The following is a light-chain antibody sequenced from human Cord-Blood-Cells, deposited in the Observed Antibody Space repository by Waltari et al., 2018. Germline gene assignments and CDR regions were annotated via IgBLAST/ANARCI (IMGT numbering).Light chain of an antibody. J-gene: IGKJ3*01. V-gene: IGKV4-1*01. Sequence: DIVMTQSPDSLAVSLGERATINCNSRQCVLYSSNNKHYLAWYQQKPGQPPKLLIYWASTREAGVPDRFSGSGSGTDFTLTISSLQAEDVAVYYCQQYYSTPTFGPGTKVDIK. CDR1: QCVLYSSNNKHY. CDR3: QQYYSTPT. CDR2: WAS.